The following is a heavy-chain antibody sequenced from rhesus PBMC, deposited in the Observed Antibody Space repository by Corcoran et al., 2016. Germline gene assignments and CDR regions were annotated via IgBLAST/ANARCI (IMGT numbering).Heavy chain of an antibody. J-gene: IGHJ4*01. D-gene: IGHD3-34*01. Sequence: QVQLQGSGPGVVKPSETLSLTCAVSGGSISDSYRWSWIRQPPGKGLEWIGYIYGISTSTNYNPSLKSRVTISKDTSENQFSLKLSSVTAADTAVYYCARLRSGDYYSFDYWGQGVLVTVSS. CDR1: GGSISDSYR. CDR2: IYGISTST. CDR3: ARLRSGDYYSFDY. V-gene: IGHV4S10*01.